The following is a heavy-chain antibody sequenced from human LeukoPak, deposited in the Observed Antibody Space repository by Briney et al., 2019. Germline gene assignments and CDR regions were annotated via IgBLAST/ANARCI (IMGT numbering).Heavy chain of an antibody. V-gene: IGHV3-30*02. Sequence: GGSLRLSCAASGFTFSNYGMHWVREAPGRGLEWVAFIRSDGSNKYYADSVKGRFTISRDNSKNTLYLQMNSLRAEDTAVYYCAKDLKVAGSSGWYDYWGQGTLVTVSS. D-gene: IGHD6-19*01. J-gene: IGHJ4*02. CDR3: AKDLKVAGSSGWYDY. CDR2: IRSDGSNK. CDR1: GFTFSNYG.